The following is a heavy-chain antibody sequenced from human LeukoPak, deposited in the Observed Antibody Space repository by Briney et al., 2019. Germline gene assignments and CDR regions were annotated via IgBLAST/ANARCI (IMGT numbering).Heavy chain of an antibody. CDR1: GFTFSSYA. J-gene: IGHJ4*02. CDR2: ISGSGSST. V-gene: IGHV3-23*01. D-gene: IGHD6-19*01. CDR3: AKGVAVASPYYFDY. Sequence: GGSLRLSCAASGFTFSSYAMSWVRQAPGKGLEWVSPISGSGSSTYYADSGKGRFTISRDNSKNTLYLQMNSLRAGDTAVYYCAKGVAVASPYYFDYWGQGTLVTASS.